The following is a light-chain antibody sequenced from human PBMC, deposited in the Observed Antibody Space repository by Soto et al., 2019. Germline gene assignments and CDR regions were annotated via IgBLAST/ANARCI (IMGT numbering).Light chain of an antibody. CDR3: QQYNDWPPHT. CDR1: QSVGSY. J-gene: IGKJ2*01. Sequence: EIVLTQSPATLSLSLGERATLSCRASQSVGSYLAWYQQKPGQAPRLLIYGTSTRATGIPARFSGSGSGTEFTLTISSLQSEDFAVYYCQQYNDWPPHTFGQGTKVDIK. CDR2: GTS. V-gene: IGKV3-15*01.